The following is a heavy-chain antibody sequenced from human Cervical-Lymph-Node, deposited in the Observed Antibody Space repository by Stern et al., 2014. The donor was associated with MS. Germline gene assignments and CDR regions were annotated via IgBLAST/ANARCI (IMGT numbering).Heavy chain of an antibody. CDR1: GFTFSTYA. CDR3: ARGGRGVGLEY. J-gene: IGHJ4*02. Sequence: VQLVESGGGVVQPGRSLSLSCVASGFTFSTYAMHWVRQAPGKGLEWMACVSYNGAKINSTDSVKARFTISRDNSKNTLYLHMNSLRDEDTAVYFCARGGRGVGLEYWGQGALVTVSS. V-gene: IGHV3-30-3*01. D-gene: IGHD3-10*01. CDR2: VSYNGAKI.